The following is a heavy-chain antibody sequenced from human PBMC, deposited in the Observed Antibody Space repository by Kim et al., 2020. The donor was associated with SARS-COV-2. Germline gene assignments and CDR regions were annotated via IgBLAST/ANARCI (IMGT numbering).Heavy chain of an antibody. Sequence: GGSLRLSCTASEFSFTNYAMTWVRQAPGKGLEWVAAISGRGDNTYYADSVKGRFTISRDISKKTLYSQMGRVRAPSRNTVLLQMNSLSAEDTAVYYGGGGDSFDSLNLGRQGTVVTVSS. J-gene: IGHJ3*01. CDR2: ISGRGDNT. CDR3: QMNSLSAEDTAVYYGGGGDSFDSLNL. D-gene: IGHD3-3*01. CDR1: EFSFTNYA. V-gene: IGHV3-23*01.